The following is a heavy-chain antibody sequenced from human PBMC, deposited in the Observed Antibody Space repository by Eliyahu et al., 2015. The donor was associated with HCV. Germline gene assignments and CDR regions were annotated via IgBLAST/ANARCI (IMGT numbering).Heavy chain of an antibody. CDR1: GYTFTGYY. Sequence: QVQLVQSGAEVKKPGASVKVSCKTSGYTFTGYYMHWVRQAPWTGQGLSGWVGSHSGGTNYAQKFQGRVTMTRDTSISTAYMELSRLRSDDTAVYHCARGLRFLEWLLVPDFDYWGQGTLVTVSS. CDR2: SHSGGT. CDR3: ARGLRFLEWLLVPDFDY. V-gene: IGHV1-2*06. D-gene: IGHD3-3*01. J-gene: IGHJ4*02.